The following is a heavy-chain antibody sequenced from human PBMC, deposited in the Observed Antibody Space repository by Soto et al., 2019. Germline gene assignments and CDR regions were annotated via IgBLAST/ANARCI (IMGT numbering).Heavy chain of an antibody. CDR1: GGTFSSYA. Sequence: AASVKVSCKASGGTFSSYAISWVRQAPGQGLEWMGGIIPIFGTANYAQKFQGRVTITADESTSTAYMELSSLRSEDTAVYYCARGKVDCSSTSCYTYYFDYWGQGTLVTVSS. CDR3: ARGKVDCSSTSCYTYYFDY. D-gene: IGHD2-2*01. CDR2: IIPIFGTA. V-gene: IGHV1-69*13. J-gene: IGHJ4*02.